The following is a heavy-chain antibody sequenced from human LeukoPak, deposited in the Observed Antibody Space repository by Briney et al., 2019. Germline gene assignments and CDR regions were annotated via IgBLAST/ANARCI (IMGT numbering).Heavy chain of an antibody. D-gene: IGHD3-22*01. Sequence: GDSVKVSCKASGYTFIGSYMHWVRQAPGQGLEWMGWLNPNSDVTEYAQKFQGRATMTRDTSISTAYLELTMLRPDDTAVYYCARATYFYDSSGYCLTSWGQGTLVTVSS. CDR2: LNPNSDVT. V-gene: IGHV1-2*02. CDR1: GYTFIGSY. J-gene: IGHJ5*02. CDR3: ARATYFYDSSGYCLTS.